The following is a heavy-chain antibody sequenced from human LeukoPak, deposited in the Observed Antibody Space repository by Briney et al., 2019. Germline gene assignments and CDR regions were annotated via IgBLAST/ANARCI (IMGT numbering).Heavy chain of an antibody. CDR1: GGSFSGYY. CDR3: AGGDRADTIDY. CDR2: INHSGST. J-gene: IGHJ4*02. Sequence: PSETLSLTCAAYGGSFSGYYWSWIRQPPGKGLEWIGEINHSGSTNYNPSLKSRVTISVDTSKNQFSLKLSSVTAADTAVYYCAGGDRADTIDYWGQGTLVTVSS. D-gene: IGHD2-2*01. V-gene: IGHV4-34*01.